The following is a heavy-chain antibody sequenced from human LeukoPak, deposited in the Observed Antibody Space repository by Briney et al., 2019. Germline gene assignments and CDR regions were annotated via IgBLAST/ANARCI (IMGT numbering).Heavy chain of an antibody. J-gene: IGHJ4*02. CDR2: IYYSGST. CDR1: GGSISNYY. D-gene: IGHD1-1*01. Sequence: SETLSLTCTVSGGSISNYYWSWIRQPPGKGLEWIGYIYYSGSTNYNPSLKSRVTISVDTSKNQFSLKLSSVTAADTAVYYCARHLPSTTGRSYFDYWGQGTLVTVSS. CDR3: ARHLPSTTGRSYFDY. V-gene: IGHV4-59*08.